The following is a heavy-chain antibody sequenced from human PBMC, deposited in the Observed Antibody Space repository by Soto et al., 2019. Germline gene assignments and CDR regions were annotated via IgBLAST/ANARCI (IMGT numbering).Heavy chain of an antibody. D-gene: IGHD2-2*01. Sequence: RASVKVSCKASGGTFSSYAISWVRQAPGQGLEWMGGIIPIFGTANYAQKFQGRVTITADKSTNTAYMELSSLRSEDTAVYYCARGNIVVVPAAMRGNWFDPWGQGTLVTVSS. V-gene: IGHV1-69*06. CDR2: IIPIFGTA. CDR3: ARGNIVVVPAAMRGNWFDP. CDR1: GGTFSSYA. J-gene: IGHJ5*02.